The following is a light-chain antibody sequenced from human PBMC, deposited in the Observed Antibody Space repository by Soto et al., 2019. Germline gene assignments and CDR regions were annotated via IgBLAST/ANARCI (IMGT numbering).Light chain of an antibody. J-gene: IGKJ2*01. CDR2: GAF. CDR3: QQYNTWPPYT. Sequence: EIVMTQSPATLSVAPGERATLSCRASQRVSSNVAWYQQKPGQAPRLLIYGAFTKATGRPASFRGSGSGTECTLTIGSLQSEDFAVYYCQQYNTWPPYTFGQRPKLEIK. V-gene: IGKV3-15*01. CDR1: QRVSSN.